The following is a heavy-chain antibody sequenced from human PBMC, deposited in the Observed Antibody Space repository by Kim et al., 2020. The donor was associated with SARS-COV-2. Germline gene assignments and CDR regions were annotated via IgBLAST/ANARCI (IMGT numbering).Heavy chain of an antibody. CDR2: INQDGTEK. Sequence: LSLTCAASGFTFRSFWMSWVRQAPGKGLEWVANINQDGTEKYYVDSVKGRFTISRDNAKNSVFLQMNSLRAEDTAVYYCATYASGLVDYWGQGALVTVSS. CDR3: ATYASGLVDY. V-gene: IGHV3-7*01. J-gene: IGHJ4*02. CDR1: GFTFRSFW. D-gene: IGHD3-10*01.